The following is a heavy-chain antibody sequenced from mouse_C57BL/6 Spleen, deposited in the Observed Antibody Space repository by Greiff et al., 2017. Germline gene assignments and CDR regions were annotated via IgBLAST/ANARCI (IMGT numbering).Heavy chain of an antibody. CDR1: GYTFTEYT. D-gene: IGHD2-5*01. CDR2: FYPGSGSI. CDR3: ARHEDRDYSNSWFAY. V-gene: IGHV1-62-2*01. Sequence: QVQLKESGAELVKPGASVKLSCKASGYTFTEYTIHWVKQRSGQGLEWFGWFYPGSGSIKYNEKFKDKATLTADKSSSTVYMELSRVTSEDSAVYFCARHEDRDYSNSWFAYWGQGTLVTVSA. J-gene: IGHJ3*01.